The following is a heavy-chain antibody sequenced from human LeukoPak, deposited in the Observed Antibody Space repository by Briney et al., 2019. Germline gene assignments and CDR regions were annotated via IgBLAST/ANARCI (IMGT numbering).Heavy chain of an antibody. Sequence: ASVRVSCKVPGYTLTGLSMHWVRQAPGKGLEWMGGFDPEDGEIVYAQRFKGRVTMTEDTSPDTAYMELSSLSSEDTAVYYCARQTYYDFWSGDAFDIWGQGTMVTVSS. D-gene: IGHD3-3*01. J-gene: IGHJ3*02. V-gene: IGHV1-24*01. CDR2: FDPEDGEI. CDR1: GYTLTGLS. CDR3: ARQTYYDFWSGDAFDI.